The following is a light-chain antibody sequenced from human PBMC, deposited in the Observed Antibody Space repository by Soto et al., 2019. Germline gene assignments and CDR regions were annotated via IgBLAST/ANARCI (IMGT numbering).Light chain of an antibody. CDR1: QSLLHSNGNHY. CDR2: LAS. Sequence: DIVMTQSPLSLPFTPGEPASISCRSSQSLLHSNGNHYLEWYFQKPGQSPQLLIYLASIRASGVPDRFSGSGSGTDFTLKISRVEAEDVEVYYCMQALHTPRTFGQGTKVEIK. CDR3: MQALHTPRT. V-gene: IGKV2-28*01. J-gene: IGKJ1*01.